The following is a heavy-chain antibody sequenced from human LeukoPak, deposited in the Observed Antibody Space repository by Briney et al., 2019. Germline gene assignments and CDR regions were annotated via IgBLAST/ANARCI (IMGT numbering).Heavy chain of an antibody. CDR2: IIPIFGIA. CDR3: ARESDTAMATFDY. Sequence: SVKVSCKASGGTFSSYAISWVRQAPGQGLEWMGRIIPIFGIANYAQKFQGRVTITADKSTSTAYMELSSLRSEDTAVYYCARESDTAMATFDYWGQGTLVTVSS. V-gene: IGHV1-69*04. J-gene: IGHJ4*02. CDR1: GGTFSSYA. D-gene: IGHD5-18*01.